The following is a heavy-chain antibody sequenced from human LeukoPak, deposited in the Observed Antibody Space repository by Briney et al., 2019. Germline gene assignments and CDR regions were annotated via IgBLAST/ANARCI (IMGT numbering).Heavy chain of an antibody. J-gene: IGHJ3*02. D-gene: IGHD2-2*01. CDR3: ARSRIVVVPDDAFDI. CDR1: GYTFTSYD. Sequence: ASVKVSCKASGYTFTSYDINWVRQATGQGLERMGWMNPNSGNTGYAQKFQGRVTITRNTSISTAYMELSSLRSEDTAVYYCARSRIVVVPDDAFDIWGQGTMVTVSS. V-gene: IGHV1-8*03. CDR2: MNPNSGNT.